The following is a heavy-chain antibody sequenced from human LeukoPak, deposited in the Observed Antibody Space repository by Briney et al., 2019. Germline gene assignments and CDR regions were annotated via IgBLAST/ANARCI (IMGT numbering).Heavy chain of an antibody. CDR2: INRDGSEK. V-gene: IGHV3-7*03. CDR1: GFTLSSRW. Sequence: GGSLRLSCVVSGFTLSSRWMMWVRQAPGEGLEWMTNINRDGSEKNYVDSVKGRFTITRDNAENSLYLQMNSLKVEDSAIYYCATYDSWSGYNIAYWGQGTLVTVSS. D-gene: IGHD3-3*01. CDR3: ATYDSWSGYNIAY. J-gene: IGHJ4*02.